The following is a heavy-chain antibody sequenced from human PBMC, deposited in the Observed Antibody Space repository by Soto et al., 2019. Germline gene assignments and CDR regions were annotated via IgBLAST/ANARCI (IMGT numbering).Heavy chain of an antibody. CDR1: GVTFSSYV. Sequence: LRLCCAASGVTFSSYVMTWFRQAPGKGLEWVSAISGSGGSTYYADSLKGRFTISRDNSKNTLYLQMNSLRAEDTAVYYCAKLAQWPSXEYFQQGGQGTXVXV. CDR2: ISGSGGST. D-gene: IGHD6-19*01. V-gene: IGHV3-23*01. J-gene: IGHJ1*01. CDR3: AKLAQWPSXEYFQQ.